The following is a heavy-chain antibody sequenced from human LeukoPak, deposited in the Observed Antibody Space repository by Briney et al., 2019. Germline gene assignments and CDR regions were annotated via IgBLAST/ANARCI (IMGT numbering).Heavy chain of an antibody. J-gene: IGHJ6*03. CDR2: ISGSGGST. Sequence: PGGSLRLSCAASGFTFSSYAMSWVRQAPGKGLEWVSAISGSGGSTYYADSVKGRFTISRDNSKNTRYLQMNSLRAEDTAVYYCAKYLEADYYYYYMDVWGKGTTVTVSS. V-gene: IGHV3-23*01. CDR3: AKYLEADYYYYYMDV. D-gene: IGHD3-3*01. CDR1: GFTFSSYA.